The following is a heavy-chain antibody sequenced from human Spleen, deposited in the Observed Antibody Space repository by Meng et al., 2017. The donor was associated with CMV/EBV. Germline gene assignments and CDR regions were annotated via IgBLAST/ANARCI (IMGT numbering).Heavy chain of an antibody. D-gene: IGHD2-2*01. CDR1: GFTFSNSD. J-gene: IGHJ4*02. Sequence: GESLKISCAASGFTFSNSDMNWVRQAPGKGLEWVSGVSWNGSRTHYADSVKGRFTISRDNAKNSLYLQMNSLRAEDTALYYCAKDIGCSSTSCYPDYWGQGTLVTVSS. CDR3: AKDIGCSSTSCYPDY. CDR2: VSWNGSRT. V-gene: IGHV3-19*01.